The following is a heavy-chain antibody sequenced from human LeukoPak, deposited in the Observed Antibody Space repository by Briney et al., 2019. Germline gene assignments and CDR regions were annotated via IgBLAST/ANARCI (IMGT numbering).Heavy chain of an antibody. CDR2: ISSSSSYI. CDR1: GLTFSSYS. V-gene: IGHV3-21*01. Sequence: GGSLRLSCAASGLTFSSYSMNWVRQAPGKGLEWVSSISSSSSYIYYADSVKGRFTISRDNAKNSLYLQMNSLRAEDTAVYYCARDHGSSWYARPGYFDYWGQGTLVTVSS. CDR3: ARDHGSSWYARPGYFDY. J-gene: IGHJ4*02. D-gene: IGHD6-13*01.